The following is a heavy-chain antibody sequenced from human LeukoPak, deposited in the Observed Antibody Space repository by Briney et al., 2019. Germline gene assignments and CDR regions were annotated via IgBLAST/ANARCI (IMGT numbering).Heavy chain of an antibody. J-gene: IGHJ3*02. Sequence: GGSLRLSCAASGFTFSGSATHWVRQASGKGLEWVGRIRSEGNSYATAYAASVKGRFTISRDDSKNTAYLQMNSLKTEDTAVYYCTRLRDAFDIWGQGTRVTVSS. V-gene: IGHV3-73*01. CDR2: IRSEGNSYAT. CDR3: TRLRDAFDI. CDR1: GFTFSGSA.